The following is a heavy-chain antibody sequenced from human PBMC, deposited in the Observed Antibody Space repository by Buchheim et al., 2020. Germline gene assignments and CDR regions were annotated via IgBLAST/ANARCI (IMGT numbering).Heavy chain of an antibody. D-gene: IGHD5/OR15-5a*01. Sequence: EVQLVESGGGLVQPGGSLRLSCAASGFTFSSYEMNWVRQAPGKGLEWVSYISSSGSTIYYADSVKRRFTISRDNAKNSLYLQMNSLRAEDTAVYYCARDLVSSGYYYYYYGMDVWGQGTT. J-gene: IGHJ6*02. CDR2: ISSSGSTI. CDR1: GFTFSSYE. V-gene: IGHV3-48*03. CDR3: ARDLVSSGYYYYYYGMDV.